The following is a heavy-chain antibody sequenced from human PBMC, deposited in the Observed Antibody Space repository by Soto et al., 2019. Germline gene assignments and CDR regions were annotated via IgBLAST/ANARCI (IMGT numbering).Heavy chain of an antibody. CDR3: ARDYYGLGSFDP. CDR1: GFPFSSYE. J-gene: IGHJ5*02. V-gene: IGHV3-48*03. Sequence: EVQLVESGGGLVQPGGSLRLSCAASGFPFSSYEMNWVRQAPGKGLEWVSYIGSSGSIKYYADSVKGRFTISRDNAKNSLYLQMNSLRAEDTGVYYCARDYYGLGSFDPWGQGTLVTVSS. CDR2: IGSSGSIK. D-gene: IGHD3-10*01.